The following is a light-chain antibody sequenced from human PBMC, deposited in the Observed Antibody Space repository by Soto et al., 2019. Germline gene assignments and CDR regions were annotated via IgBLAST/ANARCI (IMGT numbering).Light chain of an antibody. J-gene: IGLJ2*01. CDR1: NSNIGDNT. CDR2: TNN. V-gene: IGLV1-44*01. Sequence: QSVMTQPPSASRTPGQRVTISFSGSNSNIGDNTVNWFQQLPGTAPKLLISTNNHRPSGFPDRFSGSKSGTSASLAISGLQSEDEADYYCASWDDSMNGVVFGGGTTVPVL. CDR3: ASWDDSMNGVV.